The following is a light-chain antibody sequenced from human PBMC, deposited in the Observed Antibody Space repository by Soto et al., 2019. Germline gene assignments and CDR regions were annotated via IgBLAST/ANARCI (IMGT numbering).Light chain of an antibody. J-gene: IGKJ5*01. CDR1: QRISNY. V-gene: IGKV1-39*01. Sequence: DIQMTQSPSALSASLGYRVTITCRASQRISNYLNWYQQKPGKAPNLLIFGAKTLQSGVPSRFSGSGYGTDFTLTITTLQPEDVGMYYCQQCHATPLTFGQGTRREIK. CDR2: GAK. CDR3: QQCHATPLT.